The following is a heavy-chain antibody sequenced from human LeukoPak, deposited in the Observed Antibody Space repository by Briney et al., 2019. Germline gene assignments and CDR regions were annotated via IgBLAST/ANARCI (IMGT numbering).Heavy chain of an antibody. CDR1: GFTFSNYW. J-gene: IGHJ4*02. V-gene: IGHV3-7*01. CDR2: IKPDGSVG. Sequence: PGGSLRLSCAASGFTFSNYWMTWFRQAPGKGLEWVANIKPDGSVGYYVDSVRGRFIISRDNAGNSLYLQMNGLRVEDTAVYYCTLYLVAAAGDHWGQGTLVIVSS. D-gene: IGHD6-13*01. CDR3: TLYLVAAAGDH.